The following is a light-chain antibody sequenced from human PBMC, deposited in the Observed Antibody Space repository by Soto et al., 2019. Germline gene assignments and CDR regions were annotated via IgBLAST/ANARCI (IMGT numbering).Light chain of an antibody. V-gene: IGKV3-15*01. Sequence: EIVMTQSPATLSVSPWERATLSCRASQSVSSNLAWYQQKPGQAPRLLIYGASTRATGIPARFSGSGSGTEFTLTISSLQSEDFAVYYCQQYNNWPPCTFGQGTKVEIK. CDR1: QSVSSN. CDR3: QQYNNWPPCT. J-gene: IGKJ1*01. CDR2: GAS.